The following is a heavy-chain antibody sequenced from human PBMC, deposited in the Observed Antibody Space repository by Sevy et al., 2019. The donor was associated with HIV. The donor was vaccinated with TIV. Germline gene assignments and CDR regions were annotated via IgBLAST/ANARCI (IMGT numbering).Heavy chain of an antibody. V-gene: IGHV3-33*01. Sequence: GGSLRLSCAASGFTFSTYGMHWVRQAPGKGLEWVAVIWFDGSNTYYADSVKGRFTISRDIAKNTLHLQMNSLRVEDTAVYYCATHRRRDGYSYGAFDIWGQGTMVTVSS. D-gene: IGHD4-4*01. J-gene: IGHJ3*02. CDR1: GFTFSTYG. CDR2: IWFDGSNT. CDR3: ATHRRRDGYSYGAFDI.